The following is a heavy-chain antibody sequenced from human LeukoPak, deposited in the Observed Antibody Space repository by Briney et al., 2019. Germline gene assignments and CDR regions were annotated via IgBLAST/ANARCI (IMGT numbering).Heavy chain of an antibody. CDR3: AKVGYYDSSGYPPDY. CDR1: GFTFSSYG. Sequence: GGSLRLSCAASGFTFSSYGMHWVRQAPGKGLEWVAVISYDGSNKYYADSVKGRFTISRDNSKTTLYLQMNSLRAEDTAVYYCAKVGYYDSSGYPPDYWGQGTLVTVSS. D-gene: IGHD3-22*01. J-gene: IGHJ4*02. CDR2: ISYDGSNK. V-gene: IGHV3-30*18.